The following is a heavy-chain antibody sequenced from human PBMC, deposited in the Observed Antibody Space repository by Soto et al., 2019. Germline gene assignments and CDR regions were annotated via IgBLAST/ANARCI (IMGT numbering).Heavy chain of an antibody. V-gene: IGHV1-8*01. CDR3: ARNTYEVGDFHI. D-gene: IGHD1-26*01. CDR2: MTPNSGNT. Sequence: QVQLVQSGAEMKKPGASVKVSCKASGYTFTNYDINLVRQAPGQGLEWLGWMTPNSGNTGYAQKFQGRVTLTRDTSISTDYMELSSLRSEDTAVYYCARNTYEVGDFHIWGQGTLVTVSS. J-gene: IGHJ4*02. CDR1: GYTFTNYD.